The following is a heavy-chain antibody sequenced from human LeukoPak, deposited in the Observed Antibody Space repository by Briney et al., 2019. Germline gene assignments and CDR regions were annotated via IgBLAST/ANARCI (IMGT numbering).Heavy chain of an antibody. Sequence: ASVKVSCKASGYTFTGYYMHWVRQAPGQGLEWMGWINPNSGGTNYAQKFQGRVTMTRDMSTSTVYMELSSLRSEDTAVYYCARDEGYSSSWYWFDPWGQGTLVTVSS. CDR3: ARDEGYSSSWYWFDP. D-gene: IGHD6-13*01. V-gene: IGHV1-2*02. CDR1: GYTFTGYY. CDR2: INPNSGGT. J-gene: IGHJ5*02.